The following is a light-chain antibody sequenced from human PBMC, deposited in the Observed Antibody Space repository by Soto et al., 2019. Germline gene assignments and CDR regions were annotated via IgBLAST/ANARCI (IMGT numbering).Light chain of an antibody. CDR3: RSYTRTSTRV. CDR2: DVS. CDR1: SGDIGAYNY. J-gene: IGLJ1*01. Sequence: QSALTQPASVSGSPGQSITISCTGTSGDIGAYNYVSWYQQHPGKAPKLIIYDVSNRPSGVSSRFSGSKSGNTASLTISGLQSEDEADYYCRSYTRTSTRVFGTGTKVTVL. V-gene: IGLV2-14*03.